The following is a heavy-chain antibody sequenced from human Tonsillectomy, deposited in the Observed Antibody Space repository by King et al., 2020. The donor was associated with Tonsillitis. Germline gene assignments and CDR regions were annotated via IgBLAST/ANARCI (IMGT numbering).Heavy chain of an antibody. CDR2: VNWNGGST. J-gene: IGHJ6*03. CDR3: ARSHSGTHYFSYHYYMDV. CDR1: GFIFDDYG. D-gene: IGHD1-26*01. V-gene: IGHV3-20*04. Sequence: VQLVESGGGVVRPGGSLRLSCAASGFIFDDYGMSWVRQAPGKGLEWVSGVNWNGGSTGYAVFVKGRCTISREKAKNSLYLQMNSLRAEDTALYYCARSHSGTHYFSYHYYMDVWGKGTTVTVSS.